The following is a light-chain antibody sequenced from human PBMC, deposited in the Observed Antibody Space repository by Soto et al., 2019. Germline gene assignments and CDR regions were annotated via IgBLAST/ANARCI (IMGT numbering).Light chain of an antibody. CDR2: DAS. J-gene: IGKJ1*01. CDR3: QQRTDWLWT. CDR1: QSVRIY. V-gene: IGKV3-11*01. Sequence: EIVLTQSPATLSLSPGERATLSCGASQSVRIYLNWYQQKPGQAPRLLIYDASHRAPGTPTRFSGSGSGTDVTLTISTLEPEDSAVYYCQQRTDWLWTFGQGTKVEIK.